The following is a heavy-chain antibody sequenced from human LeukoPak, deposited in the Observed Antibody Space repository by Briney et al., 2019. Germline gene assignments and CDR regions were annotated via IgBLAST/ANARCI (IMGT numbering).Heavy chain of an antibody. J-gene: IGHJ4*02. CDR1: GGTFTRYA. D-gene: IGHD3-22*01. CDR2: IIPIFGTA. V-gene: IGHV1-69*13. CDR3: ARGTAYYYDSSGYYYFDY. Sequence: SVKLSCKASGGTFTRYAISWVPQAPGQGLEWMGGIIPIFGTANYAQKFQGRVTISADESTSTAYMELSSLRSEDTAAYYCARGTAYYYDSSGYYYFDYWGQGTLVTVSS.